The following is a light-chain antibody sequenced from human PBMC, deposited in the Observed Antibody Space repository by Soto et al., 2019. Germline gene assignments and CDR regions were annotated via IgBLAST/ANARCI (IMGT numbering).Light chain of an antibody. CDR2: GAS. V-gene: IGKV3-20*01. CDR1: QSVSSSY. J-gene: IGKJ4*01. CDR3: QQYGSLRRNT. Sequence: EIGLTHSPGSLSSSSGARTTLSCRASQSVSSSYLAWYQQKPGQAPRLLIYGASSRATGIPGRFSGSGSGTDFTLTISRLEPEDFAVYYCQQYGSLRRNTFGGGTKVDSK.